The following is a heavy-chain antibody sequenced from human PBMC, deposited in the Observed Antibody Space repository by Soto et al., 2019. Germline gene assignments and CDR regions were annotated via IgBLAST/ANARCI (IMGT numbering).Heavy chain of an antibody. CDR1: GGSISTTNW. J-gene: IGHJ5*02. Sequence: VQLQESGPGLVKPSGTLSLTCTVSGGSISTTNWWSWVRQSPGKGLEWIGEILHIGSTNYNPSLKSRVTITIDKSNTQFSLMRNSVTAADPAVYYCVSGFYNDGLYNGGHPWGQGTLVSVSS. CDR3: VSGFYNDGLYNGGHP. V-gene: IGHV4-4*02. CDR2: ILHIGST. D-gene: IGHD3-9*01.